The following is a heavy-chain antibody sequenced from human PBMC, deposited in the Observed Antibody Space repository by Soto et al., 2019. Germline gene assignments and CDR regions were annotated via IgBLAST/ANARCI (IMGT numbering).Heavy chain of an antibody. CDR3: AKAKYYYDSSGYYYADC. J-gene: IGHJ4*02. CDR1: GFTFSNYA. Sequence: GSLRLSCAASGFTFSNYALTWVRQAAGKGLEWVSAISGSGGNTYYADSVKGRFTISRDNSKNTLYLQMNSLRAEDTAVYYCAKAKYYYDSSGYYYADCWGQGTLVTVSS. CDR2: ISGSGGNT. D-gene: IGHD3-22*01. V-gene: IGHV3-23*01.